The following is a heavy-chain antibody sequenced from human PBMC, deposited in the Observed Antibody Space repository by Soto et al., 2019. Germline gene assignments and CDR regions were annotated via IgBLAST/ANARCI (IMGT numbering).Heavy chain of an antibody. CDR2: IYDRGST. Sequence: SETLSLTCTVSGGSIGSSSYYWGWIRQPPGKGLEWIGSIYDRGSTYSNPSLKSRLTTSLDTSKNQFSLKLTSVTAADTAVYYCARHGYTSGRTYFDYRGQGTLVTVSS. J-gene: IGHJ4*02. V-gene: IGHV4-39*01. CDR1: GGSIGSSSYY. D-gene: IGHD6-19*01. CDR3: ARHGYTSGRTYFDY.